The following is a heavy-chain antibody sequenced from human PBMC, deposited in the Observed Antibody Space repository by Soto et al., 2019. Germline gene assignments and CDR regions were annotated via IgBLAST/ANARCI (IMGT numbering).Heavy chain of an antibody. CDR3: ARGGGRYCISTSCYGMDV. V-gene: IGHV1-69*12. D-gene: IGHD2-2*01. J-gene: IGHJ6*02. Sequence: QVQLVQSGAEVKKPGSSVKVSCKASGGTFSSYAISWVRQAPGQGLEWMGGIIPIFGTANYAQKFQGRVTITADESTSTDYMELSSLRSEDTAVYYCARGGGRYCISTSCYGMDVWGQGTTVTVSS. CDR1: GGTFSSYA. CDR2: IIPIFGTA.